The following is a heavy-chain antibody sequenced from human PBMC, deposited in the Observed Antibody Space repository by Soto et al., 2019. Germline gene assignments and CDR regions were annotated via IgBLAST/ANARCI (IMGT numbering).Heavy chain of an antibody. D-gene: IGHD6-13*01. CDR1: GGTFSSYT. V-gene: IGHV1-69*02. CDR3: ARGALAAAGMGVDY. Sequence: QVQLVQSGAEVKKPGSSVKVSCKASGGTFSSYTISWVRQAPGQGLEWMGRITPILGIANYAQKFQGRVTITADKSTSTAYMELSSLRSEDTAVYYCARGALAAAGMGVDYWGQGTLVTVSS. CDR2: ITPILGIA. J-gene: IGHJ4*02.